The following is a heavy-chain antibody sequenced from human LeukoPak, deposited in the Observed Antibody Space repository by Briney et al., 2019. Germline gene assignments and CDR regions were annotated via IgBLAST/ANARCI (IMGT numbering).Heavy chain of an antibody. V-gene: IGHV3-64*02. D-gene: IGHD5-18*01. CDR3: ARRGYTYGYDY. Sequence: PGGSLRLSCAASGFTFSSYPMHWVRQAPGKGLEYVSSITSIGSSTYYADSVKGRFTISRDNFKNTLYLQMGSLRTEDMAVYYCARRGYTYGYDYWGQGTLVTVSS. CDR2: ITSIGSST. J-gene: IGHJ4*02. CDR1: GFTFSSYP.